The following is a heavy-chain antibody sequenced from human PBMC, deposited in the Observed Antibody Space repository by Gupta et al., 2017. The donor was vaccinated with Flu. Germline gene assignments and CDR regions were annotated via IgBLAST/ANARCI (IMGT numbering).Heavy chain of an antibody. J-gene: IGHJ1*01. V-gene: IGHV3-33*06. CDR2: IWPDGSNK. CDR1: GFSFNTYA. D-gene: IGHD2-8*01. Sequence: QVQLVQSGGGVVQPGGSLRLSCAASGFSFNTYAMHWIRQAPGKGLEWVAVIWPDGSNKFYADSVEGRFSISRDNSRNTVYLQLDGLRPEDTSVYYCAKTPFDTNPFDHWGQGTLVTVSS. CDR3: AKTPFDTNPFDH.